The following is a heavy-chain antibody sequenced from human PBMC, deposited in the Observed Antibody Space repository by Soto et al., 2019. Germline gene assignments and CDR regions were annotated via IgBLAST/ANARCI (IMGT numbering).Heavy chain of an antibody. CDR3: AVGYCSSTSCYKYYYYMDV. Sequence: GGSLRLSCAASGFTVSSNYMSWVRQAPGKGLEWVSVIYSGVSTYYADSVKGRFTISRHNSKNTLYLQMNSLRAEDTAVYYCAVGYCSSTSCYKYYYYMDVWGKGTTVTVSS. CDR1: GFTVSSNY. V-gene: IGHV3-53*04. J-gene: IGHJ6*03. CDR2: IYSGVST. D-gene: IGHD2-2*02.